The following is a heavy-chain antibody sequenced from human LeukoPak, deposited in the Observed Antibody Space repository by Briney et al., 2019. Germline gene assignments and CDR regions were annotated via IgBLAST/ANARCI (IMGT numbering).Heavy chain of an antibody. D-gene: IGHD5/OR15-5a*01. CDR3: AQHMSRASHPFDY. CDR2: VGVSGDTT. V-gene: IGHV3-23*01. J-gene: IGHJ4*02. Sequence: GESLKISCVASRLIFSNYVMSWVRQAPGKGLEWVSTVGVSGDTTYYADSVKGRFTISRDNSKTTLYLQMNSLSVEDTAVYYCAQHMSRASHPFDYWGQGTLVTVSS. CDR1: RLIFSNYV.